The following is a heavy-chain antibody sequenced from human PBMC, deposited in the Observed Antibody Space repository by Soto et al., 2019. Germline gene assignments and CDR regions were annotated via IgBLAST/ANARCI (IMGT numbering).Heavy chain of an antibody. CDR3: ARGRLGYCSGGSCYSRDFAFNI. CDR1: SASFSGFY. V-gene: IGHV4-34*01. Sequence: SETLSLACAVDSASFSGFYWTWVSQPVGRGLGWIGEINHSGSTNYNPSLKSRVTISVDTSKNQFSLKLSSVTAADTAVYYCARGRLGYCSGGSCYSRDFAFNIWGQGTMVT. CDR2: INHSGST. J-gene: IGHJ3*02. D-gene: IGHD2-15*01.